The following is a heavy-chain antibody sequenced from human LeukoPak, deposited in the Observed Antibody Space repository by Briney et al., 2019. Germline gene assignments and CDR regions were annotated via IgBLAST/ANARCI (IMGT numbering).Heavy chain of an antibody. V-gene: IGHV3-23*01. Sequence: GRSLRLSCAASGFTFRSYAMSSGPQAPGKGEGWGSAISGTGGTTYYADSVQGRFTISRDNSKNTLYLQMNSLRAEDTAVYYCAKEGSQSGSFTSPYTYYYGMDVWGQGTTVTVSS. CDR1: GFTFRSYA. D-gene: IGHD1-26*01. CDR3: AKEGSQSGSFTSPYTYYYGMDV. J-gene: IGHJ6*02. CDR2: ISGTGGTT.